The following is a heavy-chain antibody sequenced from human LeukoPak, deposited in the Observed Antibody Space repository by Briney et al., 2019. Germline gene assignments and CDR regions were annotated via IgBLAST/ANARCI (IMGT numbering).Heavy chain of an antibody. CDR3: AKDGTYSGYEGRFDY. CDR2: ISWDGGST. J-gene: IGHJ4*02. CDR1: GFTFDDYA. V-gene: IGHV3-43D*03. Sequence: GSLRLSCAASGFTFDDYAMHWVRQAPGKGLEWVSLISWDGGSTYYADSVKGRFTISRDNSKNSLYLQMNSLRAEDTALYYCAKDGTYSGYEGRFDYWGQGTLVTVSS. D-gene: IGHD5-12*01.